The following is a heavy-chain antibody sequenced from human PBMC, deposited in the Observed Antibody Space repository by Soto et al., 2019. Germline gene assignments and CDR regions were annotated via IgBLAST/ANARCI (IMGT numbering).Heavy chain of an antibody. CDR3: VREFSGGYFDY. Sequence: QVQLVQSGAEVKKPGASVRVSCKASGYTFTNYYMHWVRQAPGQGLEWVGIINCGGGGTNYAQKFQCRVIMTRDTSTNTVYMDLSSLSSEDTAVYYCVREFSGGYFDYWGQGILVTVST. CDR1: GYTFTNYY. J-gene: IGHJ4*02. D-gene: IGHD3-10*01. V-gene: IGHV1-46*01. CDR2: INCGGGGT.